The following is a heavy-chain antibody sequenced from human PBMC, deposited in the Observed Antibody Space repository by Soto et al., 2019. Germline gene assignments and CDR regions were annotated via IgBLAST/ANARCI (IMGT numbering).Heavy chain of an antibody. V-gene: IGHV1-2*02. CDR1: GYTFTGYY. Sequence: QVQLVQSGAEVKKPGASVKVSCKASGYTFTGYYMHWVRQAPGQGLEWMGWINPNSGGTNYAQKFQGRVTMTRDTSISTAYMELSRLRSDDTAVYYCARDSWWGRSGKYSSSPGFDYWGQGTLVTVSS. CDR3: ARDSWWGRSGKYSSSPGFDY. D-gene: IGHD6-6*01. CDR2: INPNSGGT. J-gene: IGHJ4*02.